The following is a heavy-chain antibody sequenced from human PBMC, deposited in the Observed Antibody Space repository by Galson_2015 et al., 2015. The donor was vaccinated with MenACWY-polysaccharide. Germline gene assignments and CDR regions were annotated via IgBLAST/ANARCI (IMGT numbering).Heavy chain of an antibody. J-gene: IGHJ6*03. CDR2: FDPEDGET. D-gene: IGHD1-20*01. CDR1: GYTLTKLS. V-gene: IGHV1-24*01. CDR3: SSGGSPIGISGTYYYYYMDV. Sequence: SVKVSCKVTGYTLTKLSMHWVRQAPGKGLEWMGGFDPEDGETIYAQKFQGRVTMTEDTFTDTAYMELRSLRSEDTAVYYCSSGGSPIGISGTYYYYYMDVWGKGTTVTVSS.